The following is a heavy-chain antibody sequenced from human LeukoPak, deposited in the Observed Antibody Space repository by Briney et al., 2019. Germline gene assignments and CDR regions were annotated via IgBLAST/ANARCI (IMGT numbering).Heavy chain of an antibody. CDR3: AKDQGFYGSGSYKEYFQY. D-gene: IGHD3-10*01. V-gene: IGHV3-23*01. Sequence: PGGSLRLSCAASGFTFSSYAMTWVRQAPGKGLEWVSAISGGGDGTYYVDSVKGRFTTSRDNSKNTLYLQMNSLRAEDTAVYYCAKDQGFYGSGSYKEYFQYWGQGTLVTVSS. J-gene: IGHJ1*01. CDR2: ISGGGDGT. CDR1: GFTFSSYA.